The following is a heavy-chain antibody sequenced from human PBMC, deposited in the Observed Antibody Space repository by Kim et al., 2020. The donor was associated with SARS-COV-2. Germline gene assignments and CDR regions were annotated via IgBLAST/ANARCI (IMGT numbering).Heavy chain of an antibody. V-gene: IGHV3-33*08. CDR3: AREGYSSGHAGLFDY. CDR2: ISVGGKNK. Sequence: GGSLRLSCEVSGVTLKSYVFHWVRQAPGRGLEWVALISVGGKNKDYSESVKDRFSISGDTSKNTLYLAMSSLISDDTAVYYCAREGYSSGHAGLFDYWG. J-gene: IGHJ4*01. D-gene: IGHD6-19*01. CDR1: GVTLKSYV.